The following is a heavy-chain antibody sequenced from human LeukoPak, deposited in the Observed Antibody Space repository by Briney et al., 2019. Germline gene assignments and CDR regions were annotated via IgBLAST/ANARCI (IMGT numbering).Heavy chain of an antibody. Sequence: GGSLRLSCAASGFTFDDYAMHWVRQAPGKGLEWVSLISGDGGSTYYADSVKGRFTISRDNSKNSLYLQMNSLRTEDTALYYYAKAYSYGFVVWYNWFVPFGQGTLVSVS. CDR1: GFTFDDYA. D-gene: IGHD5-18*01. CDR3: AKAYSYGFVVWYNWFVP. CDR2: ISGDGGST. J-gene: IGHJ5*02. V-gene: IGHV3-43*02.